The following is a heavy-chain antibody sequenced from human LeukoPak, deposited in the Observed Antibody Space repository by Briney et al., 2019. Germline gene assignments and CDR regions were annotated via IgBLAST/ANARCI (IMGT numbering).Heavy chain of an antibody. CDR2: IYYSGST. Sequence: SQTLSLTCTVSGGSVSSGDYYWSWIRQPPGKGLEWIGYIYYSGSTYYNPSLKSRVTISVDTSKNQFSLKQSSVTAADTAVFYCARASFAPGGGDYWGQGTLVTVSS. CDR1: GGSVSSGDYY. J-gene: IGHJ4*02. D-gene: IGHD3-10*01. CDR3: ARASFAPGGGDY. V-gene: IGHV4-30-4*08.